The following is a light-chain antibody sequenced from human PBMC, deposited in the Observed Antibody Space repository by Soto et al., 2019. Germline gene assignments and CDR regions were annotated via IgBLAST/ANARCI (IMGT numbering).Light chain of an antibody. CDR1: SSDVGAYNY. CDR3: SSYTTSSAYV. J-gene: IGLJ1*01. V-gene: IGLV2-14*01. Sequence: QSALTQPASVSGSPGQSITVSCTGTSSDVGAYNYVSWYQQHPGKAPKLMIYGVTYRPSGVSSRFSASKSGNTASLTISGLQAEDEADYYCSSYTTSSAYVFGAGTKLTVL. CDR2: GVT.